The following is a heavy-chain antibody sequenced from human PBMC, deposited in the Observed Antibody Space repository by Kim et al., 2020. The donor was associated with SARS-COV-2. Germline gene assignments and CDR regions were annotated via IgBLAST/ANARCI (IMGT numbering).Heavy chain of an antibody. CDR3: ASSGNYYGSGSYDY. J-gene: IGHJ4*02. Sequence: ANSVKSRFTISRDNAKNSLYLQMNSLRAEDTAVYYCASSGNYYGSGSYDYWGQGTLVTVSS. D-gene: IGHD3-10*01. V-gene: IGHV3-21*01.